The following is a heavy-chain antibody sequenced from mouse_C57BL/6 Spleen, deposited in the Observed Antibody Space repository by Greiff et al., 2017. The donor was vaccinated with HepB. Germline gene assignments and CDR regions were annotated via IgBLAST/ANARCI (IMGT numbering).Heavy chain of an antibody. V-gene: IGHV5-6*01. CDR1: GFTFSSYG. J-gene: IGHJ1*03. CDR2: ISSGGSYT. D-gene: IGHD1-1*01. Sequence: EVKVVESGGDLVKPGGSLKLSCAASGFTFSSYGMSWVRQTPDKRLEWVATISSGGSYTYYPDSVKGRFTISRDNAKNTLYLQMSSLKSEDTAMYYCARGVHYYGSGYFDVWGTGTTVTVSS. CDR3: ARGVHYYGSGYFDV.